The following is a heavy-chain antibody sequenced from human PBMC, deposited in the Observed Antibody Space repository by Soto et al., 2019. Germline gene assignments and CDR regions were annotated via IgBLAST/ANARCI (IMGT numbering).Heavy chain of an antibody. CDR3: ARGVMNWNDDWFDP. CDR1: GGSISSYY. V-gene: IGHV4-59*01. CDR2: SYYSGST. Sequence: PSETLSLTCTVSGGSISSYYWSWIRRPPGKGLEWIGYSYYSGSTNYNPSRKSRVTIAVDTSKNQFSLKLSSVTAADTAVYYCARGVMNWNDDWFDPWGQGTLVTVSS. J-gene: IGHJ5*02. D-gene: IGHD1-1*01.